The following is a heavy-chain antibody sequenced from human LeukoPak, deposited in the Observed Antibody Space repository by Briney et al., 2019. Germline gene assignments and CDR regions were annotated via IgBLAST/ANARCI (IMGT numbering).Heavy chain of an antibody. J-gene: IGHJ5*02. D-gene: IGHD5-24*01. CDR2: IIPIFGTA. Sequence: SVKVSCKASGGTFSSYAISWVRQAPGQGLEWMGGIIPIFGTANYAQKFQGRVTITADESTSTAYMELSSLRSEDTAVYYFARVEMADEDHWFDPWGQGTLVTVSS. V-gene: IGHV1-69*13. CDR1: GGTFSSYA. CDR3: ARVEMADEDHWFDP.